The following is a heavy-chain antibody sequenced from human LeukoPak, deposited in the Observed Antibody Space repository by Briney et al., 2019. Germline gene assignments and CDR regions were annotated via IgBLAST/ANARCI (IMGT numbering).Heavy chain of an antibody. V-gene: IGHV1-18*01. CDR1: GYTFVSHG. CDR3: ARAVIVVGTYYYYGMDV. D-gene: IGHD2-15*01. Sequence: ASVKVSCKAAGYTFVSHGISWVRLAPGQGLEWMGWISAYNGNTNYAQKLQGRVTMTTDTSTSTAYMELRSLRSDDTAVYYCARAVIVVGTYYYYGMDVWGQGTTVTVSS. CDR2: ISAYNGNT. J-gene: IGHJ6*02.